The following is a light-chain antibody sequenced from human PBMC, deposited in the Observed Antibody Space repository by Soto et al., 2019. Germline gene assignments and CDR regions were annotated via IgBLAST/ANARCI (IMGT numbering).Light chain of an antibody. CDR3: QQYGSSPYT. CDR2: ATS. CDR1: QSVGSNY. V-gene: IGKV3-20*01. J-gene: IGKJ2*01. Sequence: EIVLTQSPGTLSLSPGERATLSCRASQSVGSNYLAWCQQKPGQAPRLLIYATSTRATAIPDRFSGSGSGTDFTLTIRRLEPEDFAVYYCQQYGSSPYTFGLGTKVDIK.